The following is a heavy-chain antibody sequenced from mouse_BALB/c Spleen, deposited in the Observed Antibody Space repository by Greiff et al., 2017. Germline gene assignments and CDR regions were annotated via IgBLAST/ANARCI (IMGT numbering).Heavy chain of an antibody. CDR1: GDSITSGY. D-gene: IGHD2-14*01. CDR2: ISYSGST. V-gene: IGHV3-8*02. Sequence: ESGPSLVKPSQTLSLTCSVTGDSITSGYWNWIRKFPGNKLEYMGYISYSGSTYYNPSLKSRISITRDTSKTQYYLQLNSVTTEDTATYYCARGDYRYDGAWFAYWGQGTLVTVSA. J-gene: IGHJ3*01. CDR3: ARGDYRYDGAWFAY.